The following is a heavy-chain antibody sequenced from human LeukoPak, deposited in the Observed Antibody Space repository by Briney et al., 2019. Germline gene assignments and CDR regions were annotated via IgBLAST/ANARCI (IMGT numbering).Heavy chain of an antibody. Sequence: SETLSLTCTVSGGSISSYYWSWIRQPPGKGLEWIGYIYYSGSTNCNPSLKSRVTISVDTSKNQFSLKLSSVTAADTAVYYCAKVKNYYDSSGYSYYFDYWGQGTLVTVSS. CDR1: GGSISSYY. CDR3: AKVKNYYDSSGYSYYFDY. D-gene: IGHD3-22*01. J-gene: IGHJ4*02. V-gene: IGHV4-59*08. CDR2: IYYSGST.